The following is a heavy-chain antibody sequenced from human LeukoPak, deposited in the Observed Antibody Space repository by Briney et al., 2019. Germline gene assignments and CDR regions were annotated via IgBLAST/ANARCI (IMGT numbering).Heavy chain of an antibody. CDR3: AIGYCSGGSCRSEDYYYGMDV. Sequence: GESLKISCKGSGYSFTSYWIGWVRQMPGKGREWMGIIYPGDSDTRYSPSFQGQVTISADKSISTAYLQWSSLKASDTAMYYCAIGYCSGGSCRSEDYYYGMDVWGQGTTVTVSS. J-gene: IGHJ6*02. CDR2: IYPGDSDT. V-gene: IGHV5-51*01. CDR1: GYSFTSYW. D-gene: IGHD2-15*01.